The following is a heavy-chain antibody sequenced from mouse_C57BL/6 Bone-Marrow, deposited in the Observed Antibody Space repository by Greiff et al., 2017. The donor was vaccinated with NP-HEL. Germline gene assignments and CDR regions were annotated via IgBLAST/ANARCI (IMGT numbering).Heavy chain of an antibody. Sequence: QVQLKQSGAELARPGASVKMSCKASGYTFTSYTMHWVKQRPGQGLEWIGYINPSSGYTKYNQKFKDKATLTADKSSSTAYMQLSSLTSEDSAVYYCAREGYYYGSSPHYFDYWGQGTTLTVSS. CDR1: GYTFTSYT. D-gene: IGHD1-1*01. CDR3: AREGYYYGSSPHYFDY. CDR2: INPSSGYT. J-gene: IGHJ2*01. V-gene: IGHV1-4*01.